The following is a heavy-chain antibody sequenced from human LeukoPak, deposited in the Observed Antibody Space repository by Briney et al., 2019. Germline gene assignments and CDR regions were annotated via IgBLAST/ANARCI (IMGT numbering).Heavy chain of an antibody. V-gene: IGHV3-48*01. CDR2: ISSSSSTI. Sequence: PGGSLRLSCAASGFTFSSYSMNWVRQAPGKGLEWVSYISSSSSTIYYADSVKGRFTISRDNSKNTLYLQMNSLRAEDTAVYYCACITIFGVASYWGQGTLVTVSS. J-gene: IGHJ4*02. CDR1: GFTFSSYS. CDR3: ACITIFGVASY. D-gene: IGHD3-3*01.